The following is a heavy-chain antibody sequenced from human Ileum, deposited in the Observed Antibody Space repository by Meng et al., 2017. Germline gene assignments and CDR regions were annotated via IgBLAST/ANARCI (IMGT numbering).Heavy chain of an antibody. V-gene: IGHV6-1*01. CDR1: GYRVSGNSAA. Sequence: LHQSGPGLVQPSQTLSLPCAISGYRVSGNSAAWNWIRQSPSRGLEWLGRTYYRSKWFNEYAVSVKSRITITPDTSENQFSLQLNSVTPEDAAVYYCARGGGSYYHFDYWGQGTLVTVSS. CDR2: TYYRSKWFN. J-gene: IGHJ4*02. D-gene: IGHD1-26*01. CDR3: ARGGGSYYHFDY.